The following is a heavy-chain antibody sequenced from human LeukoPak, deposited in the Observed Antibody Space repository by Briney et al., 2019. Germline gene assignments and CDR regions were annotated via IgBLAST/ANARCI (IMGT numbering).Heavy chain of an antibody. CDR2: ISGSGGST. CDR3: AKARSLHTDFDC. CDR1: GFTFSNFA. V-gene: IGHV3-23*01. J-gene: IGHJ4*02. D-gene: IGHD5-18*01. Sequence: GGSLRLSCAASGFTFSNFAMTWVRQAPGKGLEWVSVISGSGGSTYYADSVKGRFTISRDNSKNTLYLQMNSLRAEDTAVYYCAKARSLHTDFDCGGLGTLVTVSA.